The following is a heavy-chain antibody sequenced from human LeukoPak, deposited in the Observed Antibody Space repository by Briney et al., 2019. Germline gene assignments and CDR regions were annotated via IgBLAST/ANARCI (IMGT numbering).Heavy chain of an antibody. D-gene: IGHD3-9*01. V-gene: IGHV3-21*01. CDR3: ARDGHGDGFLTGYSYFGMDV. J-gene: IGHJ6*02. Sequence: GSLRPSCAASGFSPSSYSKKWGHPAPGEGLGGVSTITINSNFIYYADSVKGRFTISRDNAKSSLFLQMNSLRAEDTAVYFCARDGHGDGFLTGYSYFGMDVWGQGTTVTVSS. CDR1: GFSPSSYS. CDR2: ITINSNFI.